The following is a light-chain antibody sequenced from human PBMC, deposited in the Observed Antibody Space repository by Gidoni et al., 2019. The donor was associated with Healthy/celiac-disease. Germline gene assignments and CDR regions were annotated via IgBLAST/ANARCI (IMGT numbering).Light chain of an antibody. CDR3: QSYDSSLSGSV. Sequence: QSVLTQPPSVSGAPGQRVTISCTGSSSNIGAGYDVPWYQQLPGTAPKLLIYGNSHRPSGVPDRFSGSKSVTSASLAITGLQAEDEADYYCQSYDSSLSGSVFGGGTKLTVL. CDR1: SSNIGAGYD. J-gene: IGLJ2*01. V-gene: IGLV1-40*01. CDR2: GNS.